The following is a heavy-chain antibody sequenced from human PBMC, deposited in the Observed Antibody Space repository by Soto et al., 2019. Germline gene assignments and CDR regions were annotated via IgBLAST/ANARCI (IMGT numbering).Heavy chain of an antibody. CDR1: GDRVSSNSAA. Sequence: SQTLSLTCAISGDRVSSNSAACTWIRMSPSRGLEWLARTYYRSRWYNDYAVSVRSRITVNPDTSKNQFSLQLTSVTPEDTAVYYCAGTTSHQWYYMDVWGKGTTVTVSS. CDR2: TYYRSRWYN. D-gene: IGHD1-7*01. J-gene: IGHJ6*03. CDR3: AGTTSHQWYYMDV. V-gene: IGHV6-1*01.